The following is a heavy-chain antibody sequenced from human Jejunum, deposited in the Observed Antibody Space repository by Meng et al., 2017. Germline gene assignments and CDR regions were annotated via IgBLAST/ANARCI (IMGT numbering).Heavy chain of an antibody. CDR3: ARGGYYSFDY. CDR1: GGSHSSVYW. D-gene: IGHD5-18*01. V-gene: IGHV4-4*02. J-gene: IGHJ4*02. CDR2: IYHSGST. Sequence: QAQLQESGPGLVKPLEALSLTCAFSGGSHSSVYWWTWVRQSPGKGLEWNGEIYHSGSTNYNPSLKSRVTISVDKSKNQFSLKLTSVTAADTAVYYCARGGYYSFDYWGQGTLVTVSS.